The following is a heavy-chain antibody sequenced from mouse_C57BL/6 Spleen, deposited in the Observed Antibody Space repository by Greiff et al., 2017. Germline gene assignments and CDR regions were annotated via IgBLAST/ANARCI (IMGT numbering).Heavy chain of an antibody. CDR1: GYTFPSYW. J-gene: IGHJ3*01. Sequence: VQLQQPGAELVRPGSSVKLSCKASGYTFPSYWMHWVKQRPIPGLEWIGNIDPSDSETHYNQKFKDKATLTVDKSSSTAYMQLSSLTSEDSAVYYCARSGSPCFAYWGQGTLVTVSA. V-gene: IGHV1-52*01. CDR3: ARSGSPCFAY. CDR2: IDPSDSET.